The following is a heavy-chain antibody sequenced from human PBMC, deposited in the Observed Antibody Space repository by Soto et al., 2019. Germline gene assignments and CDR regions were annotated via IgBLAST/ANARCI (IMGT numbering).Heavy chain of an antibody. D-gene: IGHD2-8*01. CDR1: GFTFSSYW. CDR2: IKQDGSEK. J-gene: IGHJ3*02. CDR3: ARRSGHIVLMVYAIPGAFDI. V-gene: IGHV3-7*01. Sequence: GSLRLSCAASGFTFSSYWMSWVRQAPGKGLEWVANIKQDGSEKYYVDSVKGRFTISRDNAKNSLYLQMNSLRAEDTAVYYCARRSGHIVLMVYAIPGAFDIWGQGTMVTVSS.